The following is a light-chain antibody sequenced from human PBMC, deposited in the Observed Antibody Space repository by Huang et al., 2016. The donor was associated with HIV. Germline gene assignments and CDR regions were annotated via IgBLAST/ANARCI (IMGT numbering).Light chain of an antibody. CDR1: QTVLYSLNKKNY. CDR2: WAT. Sequence: DIVMTQSPDSLAVSPGERATINCKSSQTVLYSLNKKNYLAWFQQKPGRPPKLRINWATTRESGVPDRFSGSGSGTDFTLTINNLQAEDVAVYFCLQYYSVPQTFGHGTKVEIK. CDR3: LQYYSVPQT. J-gene: IGKJ1*01. V-gene: IGKV4-1*01.